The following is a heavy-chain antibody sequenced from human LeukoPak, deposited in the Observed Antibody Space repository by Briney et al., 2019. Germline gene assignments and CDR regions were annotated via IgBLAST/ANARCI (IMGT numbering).Heavy chain of an antibody. CDR1: GFTFSSYG. CDR2: IRYDGSNK. D-gene: IGHD6-19*01. V-gene: IGHV3-30*02. Sequence: GGSLRLSCAASGFTFSSYGMHWVRQAPGKGLEWVAFIRYDGSNKYYADSVKGRFTISRDNSKNTLYLQMNSLRAEDTAVYYCAKDVMRYSSGWYFDYWGQGTLVTVSS. CDR3: AKDVMRYSSGWYFDY. J-gene: IGHJ4*02.